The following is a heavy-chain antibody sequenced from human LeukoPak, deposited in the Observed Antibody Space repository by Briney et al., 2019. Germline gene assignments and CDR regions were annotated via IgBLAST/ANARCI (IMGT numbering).Heavy chain of an antibody. D-gene: IGHD5-18*01. V-gene: IGHV4-39*07. J-gene: IGHJ4*02. CDR3: ARALRGYSYGTDY. Sequence: TLSLTCTVSGGSISSGDYYWSWIRQPPGKGLEWIGSIYHSGSTYYNPSLKSRVTISVDTSKNQFSLKLSSVTAADTAVYYCARALRGYSYGTDYWGQRTLVTVSS. CDR2: IYHSGST. CDR1: GGSISSGDYY.